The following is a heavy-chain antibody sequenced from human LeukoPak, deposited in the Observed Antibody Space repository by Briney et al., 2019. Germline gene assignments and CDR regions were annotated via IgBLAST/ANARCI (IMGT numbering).Heavy chain of an antibody. Sequence: PSETLSLTCTVSGGSISSSNYYWGWIRQPPGKGLEWIGSIYYSGSTYYNPSLKSRVTISVDTSKNQLSLKLSSVTAADTAVYYCARRDGFFDDWGQGTLVTVSS. D-gene: IGHD4-17*01. CDR2: IYYSGST. J-gene: IGHJ4*02. CDR1: GGSISSSNYY. CDR3: ARRDGFFDD. V-gene: IGHV4-39*07.